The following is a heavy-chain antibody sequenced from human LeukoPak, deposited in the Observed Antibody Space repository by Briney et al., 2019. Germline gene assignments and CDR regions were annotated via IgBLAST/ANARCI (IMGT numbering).Heavy chain of an antibody. Sequence: PSETLSLTCTVSGGSISSYYWSWIRQPPGKGLEWIGYIYYSGSTNYNPSLKSRVTISVDTSKNQFSLKLSSVTAADTAVYYCARVRDYDILTGYWDPWGQGTLVTVSS. CDR1: GGSISSYY. D-gene: IGHD3-9*01. V-gene: IGHV4-59*12. J-gene: IGHJ5*02. CDR2: IYYSGST. CDR3: ARVRDYDILTGYWDP.